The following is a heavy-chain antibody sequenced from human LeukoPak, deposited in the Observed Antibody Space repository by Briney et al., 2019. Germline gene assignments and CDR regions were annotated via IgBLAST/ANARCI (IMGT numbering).Heavy chain of an antibody. CDR1: GFTFSSYG. CDR2: IWYDGSNK. J-gene: IGHJ4*02. CDR3: TRDRSSVYFDF. D-gene: IGHD3-22*01. V-gene: IGHV3-33*01. Sequence: PGGSLRLSCAASGFTFSSYGMHWVRQAPGKGLEWVAVIWYDGSNKYYADSVKGRFTISRDNSKNTLYLQMNSLSAEDTAVYYCTRDRSSVYFDFWGQGTLVIVSS.